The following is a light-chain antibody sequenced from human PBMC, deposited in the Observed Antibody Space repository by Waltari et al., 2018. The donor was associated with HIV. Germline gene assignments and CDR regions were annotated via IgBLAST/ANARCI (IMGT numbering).Light chain of an antibody. CDR3: QQHYDSPIT. CDR1: QSVLYSSNNKNY. Sequence: DIVMTQSPDSLAVSLGARAPINCKSSQSVLYSSNNKNYLAWYQQKSGQPPKLLISWASTRESGVPDRFSGSGSGTDFTLTISSLQAEDVAVYYCQQHYDSPITFGQGTRLEIK. CDR2: WAS. V-gene: IGKV4-1*01. J-gene: IGKJ5*01.